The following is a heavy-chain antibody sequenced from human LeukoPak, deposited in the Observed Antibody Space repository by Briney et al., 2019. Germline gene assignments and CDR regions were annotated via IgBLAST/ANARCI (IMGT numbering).Heavy chain of an antibody. V-gene: IGHV3-66*01. CDR2: IYSGGST. Sequence: GGSLRLSCAASGFTVSSNYMSWVRQAPGKGLEWVSVIYSGGSTYYADSVKGRFTISRDNSKNTLYLQMNSLRAEDTAVYYCAREAVDWYYFDHWGQGTLVTVSS. D-gene: IGHD3/OR15-3a*01. J-gene: IGHJ4*02. CDR3: AREAVDWYYFDH. CDR1: GFTVSSNY.